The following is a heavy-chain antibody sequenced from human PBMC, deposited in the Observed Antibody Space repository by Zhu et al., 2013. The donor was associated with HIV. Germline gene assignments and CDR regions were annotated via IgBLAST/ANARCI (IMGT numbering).Heavy chain of an antibody. Sequence: EVQLVESGGGLVQPGRSLRLSCTASGLTFGDYAMNWFRQAPGKGLEWVGFIRSKAYGGTTEYAASVKGRFTISKDDSKRIAYLQMNSLKTEDTAVYYCYQGSHDYGGSQSYYFDYWGQGTLGHRLL. CDR2: IRSKAYGGTT. CDR1: GLTFGDYA. V-gene: IGHV3-49*03. J-gene: IGHJ4*02. CDR3: YQGSHDYGGSQSYYFDY. D-gene: IGHD4-17*01.